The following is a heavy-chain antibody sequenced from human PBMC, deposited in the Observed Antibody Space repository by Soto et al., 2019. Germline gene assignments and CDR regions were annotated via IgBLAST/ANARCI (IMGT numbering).Heavy chain of an antibody. CDR2: ISVYNGNT. Sequence: QVQLVQSGAEVKKPGASVKVSCKASGYTFSTYGISWVRQDPGQGLEWMGWISVYNGNTKYAQKLQGRVTMTADTSTSTAYMELRSLRSDDTAVYYCARSPNYYYYMDVWGKGTTVTVSS. J-gene: IGHJ6*03. V-gene: IGHV1-18*01. CDR3: ARSPNYYYYMDV. CDR1: GYTFSTYG.